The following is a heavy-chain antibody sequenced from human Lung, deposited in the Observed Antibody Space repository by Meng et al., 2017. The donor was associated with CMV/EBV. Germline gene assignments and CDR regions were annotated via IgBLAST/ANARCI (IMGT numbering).Heavy chain of an antibody. D-gene: IGHD2-2*01. J-gene: IGHJ5*02. CDR1: GYTFTDYG. CDR2: ISAYNGDT. V-gene: IGHV1-18*01. Sequence: ASVXVSXKASGYTFTDYGISWVRQAPGQGLEWMGWISAYNGDTNYARNLRGRVTTTTDTSTTTAYMELRSLRSDDTAVYYCARDLQYCGSTSCYDDCFDPWXQGTLVTVSS. CDR3: ARDLQYCGSTSCYDDCFDP.